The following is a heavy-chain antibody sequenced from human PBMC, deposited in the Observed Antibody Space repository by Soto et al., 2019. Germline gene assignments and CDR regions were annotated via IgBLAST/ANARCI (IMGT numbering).Heavy chain of an antibody. CDR1: GFTFSSYA. Sequence: GGSLSLSCAASGFTFSSYAMSWVRQAPGKGLEWVSAISGRGGSTYYADSVKGRFTISRDNSKNTLYLQMNSLRAEDTAVYYCAKDQPDYYDSSGYYGYWGQGTLVTVSS. J-gene: IGHJ4*02. CDR3: AKDQPDYYDSSGYYGY. V-gene: IGHV3-23*01. CDR2: ISGRGGST. D-gene: IGHD3-22*01.